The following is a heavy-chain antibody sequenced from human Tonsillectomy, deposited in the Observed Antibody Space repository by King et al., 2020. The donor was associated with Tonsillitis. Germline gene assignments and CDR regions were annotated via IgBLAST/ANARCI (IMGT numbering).Heavy chain of an antibody. D-gene: IGHD2-8*02. J-gene: IGHJ4*02. Sequence: VQLVESGGGVVQPQRSLRLSCAASGFTFSRYAMHWVRRAPGGGLEWVATIWADGTEKYYADSMKGRFSISRDNFKSTVSLQINSMRAGDTAVYYCARPARDFSGGVCYTPFSFHEGGQGTLVTVPS. CDR3: ARPARDFSGGVCYTPFSFHE. V-gene: IGHV3-33*01. CDR1: GFTFSRYA. CDR2: IWADGTEK.